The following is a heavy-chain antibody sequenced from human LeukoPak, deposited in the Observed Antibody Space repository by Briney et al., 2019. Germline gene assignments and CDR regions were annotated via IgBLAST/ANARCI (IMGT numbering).Heavy chain of an antibody. J-gene: IGHJ5*02. CDR2: IYYSGST. D-gene: IGHD3-10*01. CDR3: ARDTGLTMVRGSNWFDP. Sequence: SETLSLTCTVSGGSISSYYWSWIRQPPGKGLEWIGYIYYSGSTYYNPSLKSRVTISVDTSKNQFSLKLSSVTAADTAVYYCARDTGLTMVRGSNWFDPWGQGTLVTVSS. V-gene: IGHV4-59*01. CDR1: GGSISSYY.